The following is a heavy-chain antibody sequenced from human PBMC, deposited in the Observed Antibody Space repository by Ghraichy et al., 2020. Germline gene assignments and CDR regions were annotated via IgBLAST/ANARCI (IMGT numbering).Heavy chain of an antibody. Sequence: SETLSLTCAVYGGSFSGYYWSWIRQPPGKGLEWIGEINHSGSTNYNPSLKSRVTISVDTSKNQFSLKLSSVTAADTAVYYCARGRSASSTSTRIYYYYGMDVWGQGTTVTVSS. CDR2: INHSGST. D-gene: IGHD2-2*01. J-gene: IGHJ6*02. V-gene: IGHV4-34*01. CDR3: ARGRSASSTSTRIYYYYGMDV. CDR1: GGSFSGYY.